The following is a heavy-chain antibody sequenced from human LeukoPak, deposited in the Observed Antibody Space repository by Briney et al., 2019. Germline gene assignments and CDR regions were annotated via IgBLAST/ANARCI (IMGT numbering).Heavy chain of an antibody. D-gene: IGHD5-18*01. Sequence: PSETLSLTCTVSGGSISSYYWSWIRQPPGKGLEWIGYIYYRGSTNYNPSLKSRVTISVDTSKNQFSLKLSSVTAADTAVYYCARGLDTAMVYNWFDPWGQGTLVTASS. CDR2: IYYRGST. CDR1: GGSISSYY. V-gene: IGHV4-59*08. J-gene: IGHJ5*02. CDR3: ARGLDTAMVYNWFDP.